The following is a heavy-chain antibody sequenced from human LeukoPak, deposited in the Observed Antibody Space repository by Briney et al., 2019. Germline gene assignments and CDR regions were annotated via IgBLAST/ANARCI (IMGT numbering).Heavy chain of an antibody. CDR3: ASGEWPQDY. Sequence: QAGGSLRLSCAASGFTVSGNYMTWVRQAPGRGLEWVSLIYAGGNTYYPASAKGRFTISRDNSKNTLYLQMNSLRAEDTAVYYCASGEWPQDYWGQGTLVTVSS. CDR1: GFTVSGNY. D-gene: IGHD3-10*01. CDR2: IYAGGNT. J-gene: IGHJ4*02. V-gene: IGHV3-53*01.